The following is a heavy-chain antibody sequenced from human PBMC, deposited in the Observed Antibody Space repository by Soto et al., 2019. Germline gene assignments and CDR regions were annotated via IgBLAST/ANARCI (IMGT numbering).Heavy chain of an antibody. CDR3: ASRYSSGWTLFDY. CDR1: GGSISSGGYY. Sequence: SETLSLTCTVSGGSISSGGYYWSWIRQHPGKGLEWIGYIYYSGSTYYNPSLKSRVTISVDTSMNQFSLKLSSVTAADTAVYCGASRYSSGWTLFDYWGQGNLVTVSS. J-gene: IGHJ4*02. D-gene: IGHD6-19*01. V-gene: IGHV4-31*03. CDR2: IYYSGST.